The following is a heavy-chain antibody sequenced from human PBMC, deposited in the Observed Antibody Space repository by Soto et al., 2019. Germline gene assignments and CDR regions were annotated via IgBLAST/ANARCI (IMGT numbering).Heavy chain of an antibody. V-gene: IGHV3-30*19. D-gene: IGHD5-18*01. CDR2: MSYDGKYT. CDR3: ARDVYNHGADAFDV. Sequence: QVQLVESGGGVVQPGRSLRLSCAASGFTFSSYGMHWVRQAPGRGLVWVAAMSYDGKYTYYADSGKGRCTISRDNSKNILYLQVNSLRAGDTAVYHCARDVYNHGADAFDVWGQGTMVTVAS. CDR1: GFTFSSYG. J-gene: IGHJ3*01.